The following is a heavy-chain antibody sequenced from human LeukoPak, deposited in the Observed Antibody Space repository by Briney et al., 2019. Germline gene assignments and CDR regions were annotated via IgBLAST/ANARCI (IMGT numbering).Heavy chain of an antibody. D-gene: IGHD3-16*02. CDR1: GFTFSSYA. CDR3: AKITAANVWGTYRSDY. V-gene: IGHV3-23*01. CDR2: ISGSGGST. J-gene: IGHJ4*02. Sequence: GGPLRLSCAASGFTFSSYAMSWVRQAPGKGLEWVSGISGSGGSTYYADSVKGRFTISRDNSKNTLYLQMNSLRAEDTAVYYCAKITAANVWGTYRSDYWGQGTLVTVSS.